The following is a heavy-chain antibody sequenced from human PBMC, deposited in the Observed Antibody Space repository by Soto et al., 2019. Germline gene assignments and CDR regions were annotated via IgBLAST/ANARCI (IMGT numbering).Heavy chain of an antibody. J-gene: IGHJ6*02. D-gene: IGHD3-10*01. CDR2: IIPFFGRA. V-gene: IGHV1-69*01. CDR3: AIATGASATFGESAFYYSWYGMDV. CDR1: GGTFSSFA. Sequence: QVQLVQSGAEVKKPGSSVKVSCKASGGTFSSFAISWVRQSPGQGLEWMGGIIPFFGRAKDAQKFQGRVMITADESTNTAYMESGSLRTEGPSVYDRAIATGASATFGESAFYYSWYGMDVWGQGTTVTVSS.